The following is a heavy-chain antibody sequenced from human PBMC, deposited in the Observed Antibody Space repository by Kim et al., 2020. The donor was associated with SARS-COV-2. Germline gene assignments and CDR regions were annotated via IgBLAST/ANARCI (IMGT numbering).Heavy chain of an antibody. V-gene: IGHV4-39*07. D-gene: IGHD6-19*01. CDR1: GGSVSSSNYY. CDR3: ARAEGIAVTGAAHYFDY. Sequence: SETLSLTCTVSGGSVSSSNYYWGWVRQPPGKGLEWIGNIYYSGSAYYSPSLKSRVTISIDTSKNQLSLNLSPVTAADTAVYYCARAEGIAVTGAAHYFDYWGQGSLITVSS. J-gene: IGHJ4*02. CDR2: IYYSGSA.